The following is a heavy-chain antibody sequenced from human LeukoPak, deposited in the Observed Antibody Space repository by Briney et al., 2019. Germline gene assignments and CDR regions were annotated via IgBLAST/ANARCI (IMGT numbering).Heavy chain of an antibody. Sequence: GGSLRLSCAASGFSVSSNYMSWVRQAPGKGLEWVSTISGGGDSTYYADSVKGRFTISRDNSIKTLYVQMNSLRAEDTAVYYCAKSVSYGSGSLHYWGQGTLVTVSS. CDR3: AKSVSYGSGSLHY. CDR2: ISGGGDST. CDR1: GFSVSSNY. J-gene: IGHJ4*02. V-gene: IGHV3-23*01. D-gene: IGHD3-10*01.